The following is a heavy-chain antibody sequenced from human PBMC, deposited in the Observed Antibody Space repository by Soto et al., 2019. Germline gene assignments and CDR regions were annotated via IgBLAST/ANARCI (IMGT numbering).Heavy chain of an antibody. CDR2: ISCNGGYI. Sequence: VGSLRLSCAASGFTFRNYAMSWVREAPGKGLEWVSRISCNGGYINYADSVKGRFTISRDNSKNTLYLQMNSLRAEDTAVYYCAKRGHIVEVSRTFVGYGMDVWGQGTTVTVSS. CDR3: AKRGHIVEVSRTFVGYGMDV. V-gene: IGHV3-23*01. CDR1: GFTFRNYA. D-gene: IGHD2-21*01. J-gene: IGHJ6*02.